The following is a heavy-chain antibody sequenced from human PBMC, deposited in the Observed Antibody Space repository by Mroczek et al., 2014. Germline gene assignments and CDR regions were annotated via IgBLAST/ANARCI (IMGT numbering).Heavy chain of an antibody. CDR2: IYPGDSDT. D-gene: IGHD3-9*01. Sequence: VQLQESGAEVKKPGESLKISCKGSGYSFTSYWIGWVRQMPGKGLEWMGIIYPGDSDTRYSPSFQGQVTISADKSISTAYLQWSSLKASDTAMYYCASLNYDILTGDRTHPAAGAFDIWGQGTMVTVSS. J-gene: IGHJ3*02. CDR3: ASLNYDILTGDRTHPAAGAFDI. V-gene: IGHV5-51*03. CDR1: GYSFTSYW.